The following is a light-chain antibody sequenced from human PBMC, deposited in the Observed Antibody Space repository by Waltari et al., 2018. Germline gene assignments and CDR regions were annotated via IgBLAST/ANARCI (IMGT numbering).Light chain of an antibody. Sequence: SFELTQPSSVSVSPGQTASIPCSGDHLGRQWTSWYQQNAGQSPVPVLYADSARPSGVPGRFSAARSGDTVTLNISGTQDLDEADYYCQTWDSNIFVFGPGTKVTVL. CDR2: ADS. J-gene: IGLJ1*01. CDR1: HLGRQW. V-gene: IGLV3-1*01. CDR3: QTWDSNIFV.